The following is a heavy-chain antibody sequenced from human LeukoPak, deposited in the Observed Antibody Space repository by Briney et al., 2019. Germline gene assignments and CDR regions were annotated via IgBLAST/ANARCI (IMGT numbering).Heavy chain of an antibody. J-gene: IGHJ4*02. V-gene: IGHV3-21*01. CDR1: GFTFSSYS. Sequence: GGSLRLSCAASGFTFSSYSMNWVRQARGKGLEWVSSISSSSSYIYYADSVKGRFTISRDNAKNSLHLQMNSLRAEDTAVYYCAREDGYSYGYDYWGQGTLVTVSS. CDR2: ISSSSSYI. CDR3: AREDGYSYGYDY. D-gene: IGHD5-18*01.